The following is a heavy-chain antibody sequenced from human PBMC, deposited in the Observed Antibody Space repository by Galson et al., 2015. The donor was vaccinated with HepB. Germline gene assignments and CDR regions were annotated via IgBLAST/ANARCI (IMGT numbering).Heavy chain of an antibody. CDR2: IIPILGIA. CDR1: GGTFSSYA. J-gene: IGHJ6*02. D-gene: IGHD6-13*01. CDR3: ARGGKSGYSSSPGYYYGMDV. V-gene: IGHV1-69*04. Sequence: SVKVSCKASGGTFSSYAISWVRQAPGQGLEWMGRIIPILGIANYAQKFQGRVTITADKSTSTAYMELSSLRSEDTAVYYCARGGKSGYSSSPGYYYGMDVWGQGTTVTVSS.